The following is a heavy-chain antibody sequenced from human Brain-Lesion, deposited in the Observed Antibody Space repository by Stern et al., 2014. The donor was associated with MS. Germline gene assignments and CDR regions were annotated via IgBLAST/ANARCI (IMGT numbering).Heavy chain of an antibody. J-gene: IGHJ5*01. D-gene: IGHD5-12*01. CDR3: ARASAPLYSGNWFDS. Sequence: QLQLQESGPGLVKPSQTLSVTCTVSGDSISRDNYFWSWIRQAAGKRLEWIGRIHASGSTFYNPSLKSRVTISVDPSKPHFSLKLSSVTAEDTAVYYCARASAPLYSGNWFDSWGQGTLVSVSS. V-gene: IGHV4-61*02. CDR2: IHASGST. CDR1: GDSISRDNYF.